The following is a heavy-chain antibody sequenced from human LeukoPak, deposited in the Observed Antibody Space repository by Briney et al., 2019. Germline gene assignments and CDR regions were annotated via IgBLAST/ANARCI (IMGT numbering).Heavy chain of an antibody. D-gene: IGHD6-19*01. CDR2: TSYSGNT. CDR3: ARAGSGWSFDY. CDR1: GGSISIYY. Sequence: PSETLSLTCTVSGGSISIYYWTWIRQPPGKGLEWTGYTSYSGNTNYNPSLKSRVTISVDMSKNQFSLKLSSVTAADTAVYYCARAGSGWSFDYWGQGTLVTVSS. J-gene: IGHJ4*02. V-gene: IGHV4-59*01.